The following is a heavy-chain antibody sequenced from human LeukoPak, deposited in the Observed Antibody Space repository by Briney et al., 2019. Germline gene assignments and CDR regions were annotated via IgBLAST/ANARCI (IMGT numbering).Heavy chain of an antibody. CDR2: IYSGGST. Sequence: GGSLRLSCAASGFTVSSNYMSWVRQAPGKGLEWVSVIYSGGSTYYADSVKGRFTISRDNAKNSLYLQLNSLRAEDTAVYYCARSRFYFDYWGQGTLVTVSS. CDR1: GFTVSSNY. V-gene: IGHV3-66*01. CDR3: ARSRFYFDY. J-gene: IGHJ4*02.